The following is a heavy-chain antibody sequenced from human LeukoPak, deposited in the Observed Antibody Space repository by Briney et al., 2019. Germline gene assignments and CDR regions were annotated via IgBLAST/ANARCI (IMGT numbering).Heavy chain of an antibody. J-gene: IGHJ4*02. V-gene: IGHV4-59*08. CDR1: GGSISSYY. CDR3: AGHHPRNTVDF. CDR2: ISDIGSI. D-gene: IGHD2/OR15-2a*01. Sequence: SETLSLTCTVSGGSISSYYWSWIRQPPGKGLEWIAYISDIGSINYNPSLKSRVTISLNTSKNQFSLKLSSVTAADTAVYYCAGHHPRNTVDFWGQGTLVTVSS.